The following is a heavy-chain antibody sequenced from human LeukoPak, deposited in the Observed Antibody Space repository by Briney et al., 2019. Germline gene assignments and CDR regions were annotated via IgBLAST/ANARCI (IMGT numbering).Heavy chain of an antibody. D-gene: IGHD4-17*01. CDR1: GGSISSSSYY. Sequence: SGTLSLTCTVSGGSISSSSYYWGWISQPPGKGLEWIGSIYYSGSTYYNPSLKSRVTISVDTSKNQFSLKLSSVTAANTAVYYCARLYGDYVSYWGQGTLVTVSS. J-gene: IGHJ4*02. CDR2: IYYSGST. CDR3: ARLYGDYVSY. V-gene: IGHV4-39*01.